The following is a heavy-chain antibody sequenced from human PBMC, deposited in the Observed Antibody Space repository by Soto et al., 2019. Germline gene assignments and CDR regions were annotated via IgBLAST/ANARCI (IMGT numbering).Heavy chain of an antibody. D-gene: IGHD3-3*01. V-gene: IGHV4-4*07. CDR3: ARGQRFSDSFDP. Sequence: QVQLQESGPGLVKPSETLSLTCTVSGGAISGYYWTWIRQTAGKGLEWIGRIYSSGGTKYNTSLKNRVDMSLAMSKNQFSLRLSSVTAADTAVYYCARGQRFSDSFDPWGQGTLVTVSS. CDR1: GGAISGYY. J-gene: IGHJ5*02. CDR2: IYSSGGT.